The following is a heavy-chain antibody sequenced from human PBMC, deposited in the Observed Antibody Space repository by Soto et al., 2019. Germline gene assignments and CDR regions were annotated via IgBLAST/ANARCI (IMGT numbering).Heavy chain of an antibody. J-gene: IGHJ6*02. CDR3: ARDDEYSGNGMDV. D-gene: IGHD3-10*01. CDR2: ILNDGSNR. V-gene: IGHV3-33*01. Sequence: QVQLVESGGGVVQPGRSLTLSCAASGFTFSNYGMHWVRQAPGKGLEWVAVILNDGSNRYHADSVKDRFTISRDNSKNTLYLQMNDQRAEDTAVYYCARDDEYSGNGMDVWGQGTTVTVS. CDR1: GFTFSNYG.